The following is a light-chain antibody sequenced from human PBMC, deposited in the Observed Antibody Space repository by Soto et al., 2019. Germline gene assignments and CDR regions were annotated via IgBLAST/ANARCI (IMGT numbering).Light chain of an antibody. CDR3: SSYAVSNNYVG. J-gene: IGLJ2*01. CDR2: EVS. V-gene: IGLV2-8*01. CDR1: SSDVVGYNY. Sequence: QSVLTQPPSASGSPGQSVTISCTGTSSDVVGYNYVSRYQQHSGKAPNLMVYEVSKRPSGVPDRFSGSKSGNTASLTVSGLQAEDEADYYGSSYAVSNNYVGFGVGTKLTVL.